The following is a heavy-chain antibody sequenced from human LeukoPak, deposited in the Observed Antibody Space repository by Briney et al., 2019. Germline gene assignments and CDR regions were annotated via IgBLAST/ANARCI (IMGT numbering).Heavy chain of an antibody. Sequence: GESLKISCKGSGYRFTSYWIGWVRQMPGKGLEWMGIIYPSDSDTRYSPSFEGQVTISADKSISTAYLQWSSLKASDTAMYYCARLDTAMDHYYFHYMDVWGKGTTVTISS. V-gene: IGHV5-51*01. CDR3: ARLDTAMDHYYFHYMDV. J-gene: IGHJ6*03. CDR1: GYRFTSYW. CDR2: IYPSDSDT. D-gene: IGHD5-18*01.